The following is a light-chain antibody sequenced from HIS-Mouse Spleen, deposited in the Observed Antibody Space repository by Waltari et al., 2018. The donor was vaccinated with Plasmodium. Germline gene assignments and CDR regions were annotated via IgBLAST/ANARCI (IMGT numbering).Light chain of an antibody. CDR3: QQSYSTTFT. V-gene: IGKV1-39*01. J-gene: IGKJ3*01. CDR1: QSISSY. Sequence: DIQMTQSPSSLSASVGDRVTITCRASQSISSYLNWYQQKPGKAPKLLIYAASSLQSGGPARFSGSGCGTDFALTISIRRPEDFATYYCQQSYSTTFTFGPGTKVDIK. CDR2: AAS.